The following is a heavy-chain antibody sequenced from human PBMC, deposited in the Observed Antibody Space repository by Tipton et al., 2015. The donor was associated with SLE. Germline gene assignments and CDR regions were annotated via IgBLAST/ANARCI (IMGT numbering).Heavy chain of an antibody. D-gene: IGHD6-19*01. CDR1: GGSIGSGGYY. CDR3: AREAYSSGPWDFDY. J-gene: IGHJ4*02. V-gene: IGHV4-31*03. CDR2: IYYSGST. Sequence: TLSLTCTVSGGSIGSGGYYWSWIRQHPGKGLEWIGYIYYSGSTYYNPSLKSRVTISVDTSKNQFSLKLSSVTAADTAVYYCAREAYSSGPWDFDYWGQGTLVTVSS.